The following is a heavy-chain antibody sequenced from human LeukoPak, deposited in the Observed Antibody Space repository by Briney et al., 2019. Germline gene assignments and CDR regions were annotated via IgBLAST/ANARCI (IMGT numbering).Heavy chain of an antibody. CDR3: ARDRGGFGYYYGSGSYYNGDAFDI. J-gene: IGHJ3*02. V-gene: IGHV3-7*01. Sequence: GSLRLSCAASGFTFSSYWMSWVRQAPGKGLEGVANIKQDGSEKYYVDSVKGRFTISRDNAKNSLYLQMNSLRAEDTAVYYCARDRGGFGYYYGSGSYYNGDAFDIWGQGTMVTVSS. CDR2: IKQDGSEK. CDR1: GFTFSSYW. D-gene: IGHD3-10*01.